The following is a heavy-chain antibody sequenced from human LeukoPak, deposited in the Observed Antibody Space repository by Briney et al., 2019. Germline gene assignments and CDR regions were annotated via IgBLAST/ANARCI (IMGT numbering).Heavy chain of an antibody. D-gene: IGHD6-6*01. CDR1: GFTFSSYS. V-gene: IGHV3-48*01. CDR3: AKDIAARRFLFMIFDY. Sequence: GGSLRLSCAASGFTFSSYSMNWVRQAPGKGLEWVSYISSSSSTIYYADSVKGRFTISRDNAKNSLYLQMNSLRAEDTAVYYCAKDIAARRFLFMIFDYWGQGTLVTVSS. CDR2: ISSSSSTI. J-gene: IGHJ4*02.